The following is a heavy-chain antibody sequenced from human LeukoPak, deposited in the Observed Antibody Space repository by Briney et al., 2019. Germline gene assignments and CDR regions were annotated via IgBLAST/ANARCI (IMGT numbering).Heavy chain of an antibody. D-gene: IGHD3-10*01. Sequence: SETLSLTCTVYGRSISSYYWRWIRQPPGKGLEWIAYIYYSGSTNYNPSLKSRVTISVDTSKNQFSLKLSSVTAADTAVYYCARHSGSGSYYYWGQGTLVTVSS. V-gene: IGHV4-59*08. J-gene: IGHJ4*02. CDR1: GRSISSYY. CDR3: ARHSGSGSYYY. CDR2: IYYSGST.